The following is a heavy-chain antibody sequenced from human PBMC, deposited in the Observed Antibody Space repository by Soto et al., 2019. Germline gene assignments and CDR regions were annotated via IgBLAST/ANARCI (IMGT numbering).Heavy chain of an antibody. CDR3: ARGTKDYCSGGSCKRPFDY. D-gene: IGHD2-15*01. CDR1: GGSFSGYY. J-gene: IGHJ4*02. CDR2: INHSGST. V-gene: IGHV4-34*01. Sequence: SETLSLTCAVYGGSFSGYYWSWIRQPPGKGLEWIGEINHSGSTNYNPSLKSRVTISVDTSKNQFSLKLSSVTAADTAVYYCARGTKDYCSGGSCKRPFDYWGQGTLVTVSS.